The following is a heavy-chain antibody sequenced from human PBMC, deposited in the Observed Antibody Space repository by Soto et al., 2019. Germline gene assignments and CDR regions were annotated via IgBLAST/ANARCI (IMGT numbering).Heavy chain of an antibody. CDR1: GGTFSSYT. CDR3: ARDLTPYDSPGYFDY. D-gene: IGHD3-22*01. Sequence: EASVKVSCKASGGTFSSYTISWVRQAPGQGLEWMGRIIPILGIANYAQKFQGRVTITADKSTSTAYMELSSLRSEDTAVYYCARDLTPYDSPGYFDYWGQGTLVTVSS. J-gene: IGHJ4*02. CDR2: IIPILGIA. V-gene: IGHV1-69*04.